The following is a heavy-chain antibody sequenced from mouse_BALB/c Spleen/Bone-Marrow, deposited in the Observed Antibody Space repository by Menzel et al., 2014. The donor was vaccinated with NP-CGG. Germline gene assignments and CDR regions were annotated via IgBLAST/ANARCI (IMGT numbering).Heavy chain of an antibody. D-gene: IGHD2-4*01. V-gene: IGHV2-6-7*01. CDR1: GFSLTGYG. CDR3: ARDSFLITRALDY. J-gene: IGHJ4*01. Sequence: VMLVESGPGLVAPSQSLSITCTVSGFSLTGYGVSWVRQPPGKGLEWLGMIWGDGSTDYNSALKSRLSISKDNSKSQVFLKMNSLQTDDTARYYCARDSFLITRALDYWGQRTSVTGSS. CDR2: IWGDGST.